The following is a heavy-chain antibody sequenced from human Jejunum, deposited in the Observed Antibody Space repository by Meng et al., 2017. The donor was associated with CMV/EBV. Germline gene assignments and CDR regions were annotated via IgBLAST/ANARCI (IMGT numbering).Heavy chain of an antibody. CDR2: SYSGGSTT. J-gene: IGHJ4*02. CDR3: AKDLFYDGSGYYLGN. V-gene: IGHV3-23*03. CDR1: CTFSTYD. Sequence: CTFSTYDMTWVRQAPGKGLEWVSLSYSGGSTTYYADSVKGRFTISRDDYKNTLYLQMNSLRAEDTAIYYCAKDLFYDGSGYYLGNWGQGALVTVSS. D-gene: IGHD3-22*01.